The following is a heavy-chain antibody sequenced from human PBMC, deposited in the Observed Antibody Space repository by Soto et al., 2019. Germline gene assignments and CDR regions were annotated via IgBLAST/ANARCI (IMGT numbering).Heavy chain of an antibody. D-gene: IGHD3-3*01. CDR2: IIPIFGTA. CDR3: ARGSTIFGLVISLGYYCMDV. J-gene: IGHJ6*02. CDR1: GGTFSSYA. Sequence: GTPVDVTCEASGGTFSSYAISWVRQAPGQGLEWMGGIIPIFGTANYAQKFQGRVTITADESTSTAYMELSSLRSEDTAVYYCARGSTIFGLVISLGYYCMDVWGQGTTVTVSS. V-gene: IGHV1-69*13.